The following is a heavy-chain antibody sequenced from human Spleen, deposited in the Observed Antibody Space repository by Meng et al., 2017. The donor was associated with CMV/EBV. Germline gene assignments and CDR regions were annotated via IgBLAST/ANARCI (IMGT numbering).Heavy chain of an antibody. Sequence: GESLKISCTASGFTFSIYTMNWVRQAPGRGLEWVSSITSDSNHIHYADSVMGRFTISRDNAESSLYLQMNNLRADDTAVYYCARDILYDAWGRGLYFDFWGRGIQVTVSS. CDR3: ARDILYDAWGRGLYFDF. V-gene: IGHV3-21*01. CDR2: ITSDSNHI. CDR1: GFTFSIYT. D-gene: IGHD3-16*01. J-gene: IGHJ4*02.